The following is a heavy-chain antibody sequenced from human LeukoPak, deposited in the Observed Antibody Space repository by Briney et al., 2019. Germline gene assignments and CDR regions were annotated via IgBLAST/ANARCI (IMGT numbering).Heavy chain of an antibody. J-gene: IGHJ6*02. CDR3: ARHIIVVVPAAATGYYYGMDV. V-gene: IGHV4-59*08. Sequence: PSETLSLTCTVSGGSLSSYYWSWIRHPPGKGLEWIGYIYYSGSTNYNPSLKSRVTISVDTSKNQFSLKLSSVTAADTAVYYCARHIIVVVPAAATGYYYGMDVWGQGTTVTVSS. CDR2: IYYSGST. D-gene: IGHD2-2*01. CDR1: GGSLSSYY.